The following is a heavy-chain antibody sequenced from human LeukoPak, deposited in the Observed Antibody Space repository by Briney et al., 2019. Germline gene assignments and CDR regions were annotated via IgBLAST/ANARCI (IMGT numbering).Heavy chain of an antibody. CDR1: GGSISSYY. CDR3: ARGTIAAAGHFDY. J-gene: IGHJ4*02. V-gene: IGHV4-59*12. CDR2: IYYSGST. Sequence: SETLSLTCNVSGGSISSYYWSWVRQPPGKGLEWIGYIYYSGSTDYNPSLKSRVTISVDTSKSHFSLKLSSVTAADTAVYYCARGTIAAAGHFDYWGQGTLVTVSS. D-gene: IGHD6-13*01.